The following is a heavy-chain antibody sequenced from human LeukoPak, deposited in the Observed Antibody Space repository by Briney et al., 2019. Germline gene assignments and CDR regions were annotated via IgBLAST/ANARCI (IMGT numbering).Heavy chain of an antibody. V-gene: IGHV3-11*04. CDR3: ARVKRDSSGFFDY. CDR2: ISRSGSSI. J-gene: IGHJ4*02. D-gene: IGHD3-22*01. Sequence: GGSLRLSCAASGFTFSDYYMSWIRQTPGKGLEWVSYISRSGSSIYYADAVKGQFTISRDNAKNSLYLQMNSLRAEDTAVYYCARVKRDSSGFFDYWGQGTLVTVSS. CDR1: GFTFSDYY.